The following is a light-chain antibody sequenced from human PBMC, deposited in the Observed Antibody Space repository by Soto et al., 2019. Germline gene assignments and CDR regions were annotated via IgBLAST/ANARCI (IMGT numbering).Light chain of an antibody. J-gene: IGKJ5*01. CDR1: QSVSMY. CDR2: DAS. CDR3: LQLNAYPRT. V-gene: IGKV1-9*01. Sequence: PLTHSPSSLSASVGDRVTITRRASQSVSMYLNWYQQKPGKAPKLLIYDASSLQSGVPSRFSGSGSGTEFTLAISSLQPEDFATYYCLQLNAYPRTFGQGTRLEIK.